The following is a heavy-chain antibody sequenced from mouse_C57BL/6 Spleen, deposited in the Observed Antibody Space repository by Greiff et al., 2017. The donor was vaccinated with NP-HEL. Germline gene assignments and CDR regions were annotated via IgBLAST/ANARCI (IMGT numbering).Heavy chain of an antibody. D-gene: IGHD3-3*01. J-gene: IGHJ2*01. CDR3: ARSGTCLDY. CDR1: GYTFTDYY. V-gene: IGHV1-19*01. Sequence: EVKLQESGPVLVKPGASVKMSCKASGYTFTDYYMNWVKQSHGKSLEWIGVINPYNGGTSYNQKFKGKATLTVDKSSSTAYMELNSLTSEDSAVYYCARSGTCLDYWGQGTTLTVSS. CDR2: INPYNGGT.